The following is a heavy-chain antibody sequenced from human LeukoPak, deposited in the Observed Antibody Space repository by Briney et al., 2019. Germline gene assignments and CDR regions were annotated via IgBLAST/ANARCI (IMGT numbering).Heavy chain of an antibody. CDR1: GFTFSSYA. V-gene: IGHV3-30*04. CDR2: ISYDGSNK. Sequence: PGGSLRLSCAASGFTFSSYAMHWVRQAPGKGLEWVAVISYDGSNKYYADSVKGRFTISRDNSKNTLYLQMNSLRAEDTAVYYCARPFVAAAGPTINWFDPWSQGTLVTVSS. J-gene: IGHJ5*02. D-gene: IGHD6-13*01. CDR3: ARPFVAAAGPTINWFDP.